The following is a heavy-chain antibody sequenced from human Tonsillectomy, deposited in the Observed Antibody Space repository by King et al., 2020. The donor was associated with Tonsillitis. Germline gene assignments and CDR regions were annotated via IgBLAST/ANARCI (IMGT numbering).Heavy chain of an antibody. Sequence: HVQLVESGGGVVQPGRSLRLSCAASGFTFSSYGMHWVRQAPGKGLEWVAVIWYDGSNKYYADSVKGRFTISRDNSKNTLYLQMNSLRAEDTAVYYCASQRGIAAAAPIDYWGQGTLVTVSS. CDR2: IWYDGSNK. D-gene: IGHD6-13*01. CDR3: ASQRGIAAAAPIDY. V-gene: IGHV3-33*01. J-gene: IGHJ4*02. CDR1: GFTFSSYG.